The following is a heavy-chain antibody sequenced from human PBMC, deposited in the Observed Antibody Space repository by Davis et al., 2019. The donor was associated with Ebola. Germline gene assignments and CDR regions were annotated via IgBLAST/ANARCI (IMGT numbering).Heavy chain of an antibody. D-gene: IGHD6-6*01. V-gene: IGHV3-74*03. Sequence: GESLKISCAASGFTFSSYWMHWVRQGPGKGLVWVSRLYTSESSATYADSVKGRFTISRDNAKNTLYLQMNSLRAEDTAVYYCARVLAARPWYFDLWGRGTLVTVSS. J-gene: IGHJ2*01. CDR1: GFTFSSYW. CDR2: LYTSESSA. CDR3: ARVLAARPWYFDL.